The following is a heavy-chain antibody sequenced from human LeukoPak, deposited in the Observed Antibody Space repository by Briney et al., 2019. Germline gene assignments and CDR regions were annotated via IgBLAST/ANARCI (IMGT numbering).Heavy chain of an antibody. CDR2: IYYSGST. D-gene: IGHD3-9*01. V-gene: IGHV4-59*01. J-gene: IGHJ4*02. CDR3: ARATNYAILTGYNYFDY. CDR1: GGSISGYY. Sequence: SETLSLTCTVSGGSISGYYWSWIRQPPGKGLEWIGYIYYSGSTNYNPSLRSRVTISVDTSKNQFSLKLSSVTAADTAVYYCARATNYAILTGYNYFDYWGQGTLVTVSS.